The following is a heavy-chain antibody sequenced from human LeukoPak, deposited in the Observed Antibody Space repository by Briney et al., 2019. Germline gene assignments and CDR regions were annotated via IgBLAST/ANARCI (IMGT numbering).Heavy chain of an antibody. Sequence: ASVKVSCKASGYTFTSYGISWVRQAPGQGREWMGWISGYNGNTNYAQKFQGRVTMTTDTSTSTAYMELRSLRSDDTVVYYCARATVRAIASSGWYGFDYWGQGTLVTVSS. D-gene: IGHD6-19*01. CDR1: GYTFTSYG. CDR3: ARATVRAIASSGWYGFDY. V-gene: IGHV1-18*01. CDR2: ISGYNGNT. J-gene: IGHJ4*02.